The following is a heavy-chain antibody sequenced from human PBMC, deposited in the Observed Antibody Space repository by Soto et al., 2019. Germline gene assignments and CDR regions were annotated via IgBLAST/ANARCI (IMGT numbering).Heavy chain of an antibody. CDR3: ARDYAYGMDV. D-gene: IGHD4-17*01. V-gene: IGHV3-74*01. CDR1: GFTFSPYW. Sequence: GGSLRLSCAASGFTFSPYWMHWVRHAPGKGLVWVSRIKNDGITTDYADSVKGRFTVSRDNAKKTLYLQMNSLRVEDTAVYYCARDYAYGMDVWGQGTTVTVSS. CDR2: IKNDGITT. J-gene: IGHJ6*02.